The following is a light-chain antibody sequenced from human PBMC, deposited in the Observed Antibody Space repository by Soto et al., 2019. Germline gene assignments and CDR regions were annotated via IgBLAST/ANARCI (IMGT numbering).Light chain of an antibody. CDR1: SSDVGTYNY. J-gene: IGLJ3*02. Sequence: QSALTQPASVSGSPGQSITISCTGTSSDVGTYNYVSWYQHHPGKAPKLLIYEVSHRPSGISNRFSGSKSGNTASLTISGLQAEDEADYYCNSFTSSSTLMFGGGTKVTVL. CDR3: NSFTSSSTLM. V-gene: IGLV2-14*01. CDR2: EVS.